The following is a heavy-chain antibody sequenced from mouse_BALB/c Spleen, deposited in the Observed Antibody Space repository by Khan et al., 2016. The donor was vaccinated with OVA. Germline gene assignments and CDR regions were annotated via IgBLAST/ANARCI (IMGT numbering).Heavy chain of an antibody. CDR3: ARAARIEY. J-gene: IGHJ2*01. V-gene: IGHV3-2*02. D-gene: IGHD1-2*01. CDR1: GYTITSGYV. CDR2: ISYSGSN. Sequence: VQLKQSGPGLVKPSQSLYLSCTATGYTITSGYVWYWIRHLARNKQEWMGFISYSGSNNYNPYLNRRISITGDTSKNQSYLLFNFVYTEDTATYYCARAARIEYWGQGTPLTVSA.